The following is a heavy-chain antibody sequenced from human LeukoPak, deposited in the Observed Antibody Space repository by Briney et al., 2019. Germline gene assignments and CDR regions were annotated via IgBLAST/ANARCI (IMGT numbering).Heavy chain of an antibody. CDR2: ISSSSSYI. Sequence: GGSLRLSCAASGFTFSSYSMNWVRQAPGKGLEWVSSISSSSSYIYYGDSVKGRFTISRDNAKNSLYLQMNSLRAEETAVYYCARDREVITYYYYYYGMDVWGQGTTVTVSS. J-gene: IGHJ6*02. CDR1: GFTFSSYS. CDR3: ARDREVITYYYYYYGMDV. D-gene: IGHD3-22*01. V-gene: IGHV3-21*01.